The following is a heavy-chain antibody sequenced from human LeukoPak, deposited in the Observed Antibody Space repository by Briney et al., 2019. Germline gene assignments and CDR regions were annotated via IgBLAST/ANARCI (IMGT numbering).Heavy chain of an antibody. J-gene: IGHJ5*02. CDR1: GGTLSSYA. V-gene: IGHV1-69*13. CDR3: ARDSGDYDPYNWFEP. Sequence: ASVKVSCKASGGTLSSYAISWVRPPPAQGLEWMGGIIPIFGTANYAQKLQGRVTITADESTSTAYMGLSSLRSEDTAVCYCARDSGDYDPYNWFEPWGQGALVTVSS. D-gene: IGHD4-17*01. CDR2: IIPIFGTA.